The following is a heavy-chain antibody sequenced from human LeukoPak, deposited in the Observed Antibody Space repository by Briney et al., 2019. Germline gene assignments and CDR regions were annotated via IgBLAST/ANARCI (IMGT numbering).Heavy chain of an antibody. D-gene: IGHD4-17*01. V-gene: IGHV5-51*03. CDR1: GYTFSNYW. Sequence: KPGESLKISCEASGYTFSNYWIGWVRQMPGKDLEWMGIIYPGDSDTRYSPSFQGQVTVSADKSISTAYLQWSSLKASDTAMYYCARLGTYYGDLKIFGTNWGQGTLVTVSS. CDR3: ARLGTYYGDLKIFGTN. CDR2: IYPGDSDT. J-gene: IGHJ4*02.